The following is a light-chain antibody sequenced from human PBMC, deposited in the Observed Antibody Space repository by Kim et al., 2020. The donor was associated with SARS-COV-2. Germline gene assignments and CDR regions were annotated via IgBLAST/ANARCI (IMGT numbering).Light chain of an antibody. CDR2: DAS. CDR1: QSVSSSY. V-gene: IGKV3-20*01. J-gene: IGKJ1*01. Sequence: EIVLTQSPGTLSLSPGERATFSCRASQSVSSSYLAWYQQKPGQAPRLLIYDASTRATGIPDRFSGSGSATDFTLTISRLEPEDFAVYYCQQYGSSPQTFVQGTKVDIK. CDR3: QQYGSSPQT.